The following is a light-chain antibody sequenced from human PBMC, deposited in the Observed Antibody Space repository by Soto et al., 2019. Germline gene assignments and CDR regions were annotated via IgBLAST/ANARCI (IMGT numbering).Light chain of an antibody. V-gene: IGKV3-20*01. J-gene: IGKJ5*01. CDR3: QQYGSSPIT. CDR2: GAS. Sequence: EIVLTQSPGTLSLSPGERATLSCRAIQSVNTTYLACYQQKSGQAPRLLIYGASSRATGIPDRFSGSGSGTDFTLTISRLEPEDFAAYFCQQYGSSPITFGQGTRLEIK. CDR1: QSVNTTY.